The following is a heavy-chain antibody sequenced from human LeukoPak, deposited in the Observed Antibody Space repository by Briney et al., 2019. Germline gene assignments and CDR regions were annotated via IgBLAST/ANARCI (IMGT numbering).Heavy chain of an antibody. J-gene: IGHJ6*02. V-gene: IGHV3-53*01. Sequence: GGSLRLSCAAPGFTVSSNYMSWVRQAPGKGLEWVSVIYSGGSTYYADSVKGRFTISRDNSKNTLYLQMTSLRAEDTAVYYCARAESGYSYGYIYYYGMDVWGQGTTVTVSS. CDR3: ARAESGYSYGYIYYYGMDV. CDR2: IYSGGST. D-gene: IGHD5-18*01. CDR1: GFTVSSNY.